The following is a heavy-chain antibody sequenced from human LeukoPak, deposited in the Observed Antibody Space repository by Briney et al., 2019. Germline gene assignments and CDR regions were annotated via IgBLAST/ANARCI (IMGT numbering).Heavy chain of an antibody. CDR2: IYYSGST. D-gene: IGHD6-19*01. CDR1: GGSISSSSYY. Sequence: SETLSLTCTVSGGSISSSSYYWGWIRQPQGKGLEWIGSIYYSGSTYYNPSLKSRVTISVDTSKNQFSLKLSSVTAADTAVYYCARAVAGVHRLFDYWGQGTLVTVSS. V-gene: IGHV4-39*07. CDR3: ARAVAGVHRLFDY. J-gene: IGHJ4*02.